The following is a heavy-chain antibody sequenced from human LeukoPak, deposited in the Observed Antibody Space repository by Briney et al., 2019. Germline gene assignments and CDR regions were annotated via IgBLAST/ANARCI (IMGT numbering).Heavy chain of an antibody. V-gene: IGHV4-30-4*08. CDR3: ARVPYYDSSGYYVDY. J-gene: IGHJ4*02. D-gene: IGHD3-22*01. Sequence: PSETLSLTCAVYGGSFSGYYWSWIRQPPGKGLEWIGYIYYSGSTYYNPSLKSRVTISVDTSKNQFSLKLSSVTAADTAVYYCARVPYYDSSGYYVDYWGQGTLVTVSS. CDR2: IYYSGST. CDR1: GGSFSGYY.